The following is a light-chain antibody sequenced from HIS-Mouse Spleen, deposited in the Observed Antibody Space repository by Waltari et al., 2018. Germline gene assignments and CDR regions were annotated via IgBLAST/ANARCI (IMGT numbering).Light chain of an antibody. V-gene: IGLV1-47*01. CDR3: AAWDDSLSGPV. CDR1: SSNIGSNY. Sequence: QSVLTQPPSASGTPGQRVTISCSGSSSNIGSNYVYWYQQLPGTAPKLLIYRNNPRPAGVPDRVSGSKSGTSASRAISGLRAEDEADYYCAAWDDSLSGPVFGGGTKLTVL. J-gene: IGLJ3*02. CDR2: RNN.